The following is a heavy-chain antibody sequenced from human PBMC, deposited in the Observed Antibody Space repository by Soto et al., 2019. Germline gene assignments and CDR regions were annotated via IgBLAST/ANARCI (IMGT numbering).Heavy chain of an antibody. Sequence: PGGSLRLSCAVSGFTFSDYWMSWVRQAPGKGLEWVANIKQDGNEKYYVDSVKGRFTISRDNAKNSLYLQMNSLRAEDTAVYYCARDRGCSGGSCYSKGMDVWGQGTTVTVSS. V-gene: IGHV3-7*01. CDR2: IKQDGNEK. J-gene: IGHJ6*02. CDR3: ARDRGCSGGSCYSKGMDV. D-gene: IGHD2-15*01. CDR1: GFTFSDYW.